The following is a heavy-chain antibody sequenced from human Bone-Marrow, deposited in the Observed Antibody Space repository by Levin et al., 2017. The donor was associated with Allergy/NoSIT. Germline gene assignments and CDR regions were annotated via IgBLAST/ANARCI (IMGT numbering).Heavy chain of an antibody. Sequence: SLKISCSGSGFRFEDYAMYWVRQAPGKGLEWISGINWNTRTLAYADSVQGRFTISRDNARNSLYLQMDSLRPEDTALYYCSRAVHTGGDHDSGAMGHWGQGTLVTVSS. D-gene: IGHD4-17*01. J-gene: IGHJ4*02. V-gene: IGHV3-9*01. CDR3: SRAVHTGGDHDSGAMGH. CDR1: GFRFEDYA. CDR2: INWNTRTL.